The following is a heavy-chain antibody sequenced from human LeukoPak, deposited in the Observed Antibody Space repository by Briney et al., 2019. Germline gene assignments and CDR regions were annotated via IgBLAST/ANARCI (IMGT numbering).Heavy chain of an antibody. CDR2: IYGSGST. CDR3: ARDSGTTGEGKFDP. V-gene: IGHV4-4*07. Sequence: SETLSLTCTVSGGSISRYYWSWIRQPAGKGLQWIGRIYGSGSTTYNPSLKSRLTMSVDTSKNQFSLKLSSMTAADTAIYFCARDSGTTGEGKFDPWGQGILVSVSS. CDR1: GGSISRYY. J-gene: IGHJ5*02. D-gene: IGHD3-10*01.